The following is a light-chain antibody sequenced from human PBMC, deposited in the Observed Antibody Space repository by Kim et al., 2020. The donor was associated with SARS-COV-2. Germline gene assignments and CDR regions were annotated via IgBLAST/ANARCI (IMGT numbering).Light chain of an antibody. V-gene: IGKV4-1*01. CDR3: QQYYSLPVMYT. CDR1: QSVLYTSTNKNY. Sequence: DIVMTKSPDSLAVSLGERATINCKSSQSVLYTSTNKNYLAWYQHKPGQPPRLLIYWASTRESGVPDRFSGSGSGTDFTLTISSLQAEDVAVYYCQQYYSLPVMYTFGQGTKLEI. CDR2: WAS. J-gene: IGKJ2*01.